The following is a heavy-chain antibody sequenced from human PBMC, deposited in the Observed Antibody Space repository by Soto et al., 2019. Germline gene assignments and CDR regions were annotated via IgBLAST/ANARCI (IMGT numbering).Heavy chain of an antibody. CDR1: GFTFSHNA. CDR2: ISYDGSNK. V-gene: IGHV3-30-3*01. Sequence: QVQLVESGGGVVQPGRSLRLSCAASGFTFSHNAMNWVRQAPGKGLAWVAVISYDGSNKYIAESVKGRFTISRDNSKNTLFLQMNSLRAEDTAVYYCARGTTTSAFSAMDVWGQGTTVTVSS. D-gene: IGHD1-1*01. J-gene: IGHJ6*02. CDR3: ARGTTTSAFSAMDV.